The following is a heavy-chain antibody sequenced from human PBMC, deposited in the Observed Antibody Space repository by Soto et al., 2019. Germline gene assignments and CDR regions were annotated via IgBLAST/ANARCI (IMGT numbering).Heavy chain of an antibody. CDR3: ARDRGAAAVDF. D-gene: IGHD6-25*01. J-gene: IGHJ4*02. CDR1: GFTFSSYS. V-gene: IGHV3-21*01. Sequence: EVQLVESGGGLVNPGGSLRLSCAASGFTFSSYSMNWVRQAPGKGLEWVSCMSSGSSYIFYADSVKGRFTISRDNAKNSLYLQMNSLRAEDKAVYYCARDRGAAAVDFWGQGTLVTVSS. CDR2: MSSGSSYI.